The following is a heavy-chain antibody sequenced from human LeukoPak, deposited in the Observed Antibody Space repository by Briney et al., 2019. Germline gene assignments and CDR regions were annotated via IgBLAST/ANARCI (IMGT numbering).Heavy chain of an antibody. CDR2: LIPIFGTA. CDR1: GGTFISYA. D-gene: IGHD3-3*01. Sequence: ASVKVSCKASGGTFISYAISWVRQAPGKGLEWMGGLIPIFGTANYAQKFQGRVTITADESTRTAYMELSSLRSEDTAVYYCASGLSNGFWSGYYTLDYWGQGTLVTVSS. J-gene: IGHJ4*02. V-gene: IGHV1-69*01. CDR3: ASGLSNGFWSGYYTLDY.